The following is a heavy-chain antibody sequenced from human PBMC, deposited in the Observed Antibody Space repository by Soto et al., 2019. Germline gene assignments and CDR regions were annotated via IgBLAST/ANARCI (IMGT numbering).Heavy chain of an antibody. Sequence: PRANLTHPRTVPSTCSGFFLSTSGLGLCWIRQPGGKPLEWLALIYWNDDKRYSPSLRSRLTITKDTSKNQVVLTMTHMDNVDTATYYCAHSAVKTITWIREDWFDPWCQGTQVTSPQ. CDR1: GFFLSTSGLG. V-gene: IGHV2-5*01. CDR2: IYWNDDK. CDR3: AHSAVKTITWIREDWFDP. J-gene: IGHJ5*02. D-gene: IGHD5-18*01.